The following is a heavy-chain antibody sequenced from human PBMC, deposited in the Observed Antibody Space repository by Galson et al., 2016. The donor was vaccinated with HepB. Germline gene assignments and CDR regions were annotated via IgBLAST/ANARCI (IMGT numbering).Heavy chain of an antibody. V-gene: IGHV3-48*04. D-gene: IGHD4-17*01. Sequence: SLRLSCAASGFTFSSYSMNWVRQAPGKGLEWVSYVSSSSSSTIYYADSVKGRFTISRDNAKNSLYLQMNSLRAEDTAVYYCARDGDYGDYDDWFDPWGQGTLVTVS. CDR1: GFTFSSYS. J-gene: IGHJ5*02. CDR2: VSSSSSSTI. CDR3: ARDGDYGDYDDWFDP.